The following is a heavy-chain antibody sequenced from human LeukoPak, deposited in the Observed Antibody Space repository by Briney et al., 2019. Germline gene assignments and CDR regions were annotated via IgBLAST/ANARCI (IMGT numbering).Heavy chain of an antibody. J-gene: IGHJ4*02. V-gene: IGHV3-23*01. Sequence: PGGSLRLSCAASGFTFSNAWMSWVRQAPGKGLEWVSAISGSGGSTYYADSVKGRFTISRDNSKNTLYLQMNSLRAEDTAVYYCAKDKWELSPFDYWGQGTLVTVSS. D-gene: IGHD1-26*01. CDR1: GFTFSNAW. CDR3: AKDKWELSPFDY. CDR2: ISGSGGST.